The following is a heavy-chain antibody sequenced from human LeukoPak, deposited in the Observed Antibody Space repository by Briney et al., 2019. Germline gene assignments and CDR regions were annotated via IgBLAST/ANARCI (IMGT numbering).Heavy chain of an antibody. CDR2: IKSDGSNI. CDR3: ARDTVTTGHYGMDV. J-gene: IGHJ6*02. V-gene: IGHV3-74*01. D-gene: IGHD4-17*01. Sequence: GGSLRLSCAASGFTFSTYWMHWVRQAPGKGLVWVSRIKSDGSNIIYGDSVKGRFTISRDNAKNTLYLQMNSLRPEDTAVYYCARDTVTTGHYGMDVWGQGTTVTVSS. CDR1: GFTFSTYW.